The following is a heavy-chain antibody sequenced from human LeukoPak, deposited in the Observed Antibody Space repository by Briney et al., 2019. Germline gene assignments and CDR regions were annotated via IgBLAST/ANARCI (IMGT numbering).Heavy chain of an antibody. CDR3: TTHPRETTFDF. D-gene: IGHD1-14*01. Sequence: GGSLRLSCAPSGFTFSSYEMNWVRQAPGKGLEWVSYISSSGSTVYYADSAKGRFTISRDKAKNSLYLQMNSLRAEDTAVYYCTTHPRETTFDFWGQGTIVTVSS. CDR1: GFTFSSYE. CDR2: ISSSGSTV. J-gene: IGHJ3*01. V-gene: IGHV3-48*03.